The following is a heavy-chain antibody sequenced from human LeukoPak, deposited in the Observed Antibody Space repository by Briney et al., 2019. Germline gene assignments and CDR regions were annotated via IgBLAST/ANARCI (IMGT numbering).Heavy chain of an antibody. D-gene: IGHD5-24*01. CDR3: ARSEEMATIDY. V-gene: IGHV1-69*02. CDR2: IIPILGIA. Sequence: ASVKVSCKASGGTFSSYTISWVRQAPGQGLEWMGRIIPILGIANYAQKFQGRVTITADKSTSTAYMELSSLRPEDTAVCYCARSEEMATIDYWGQGTLVTVSS. CDR1: GGTFSSYT. J-gene: IGHJ4*02.